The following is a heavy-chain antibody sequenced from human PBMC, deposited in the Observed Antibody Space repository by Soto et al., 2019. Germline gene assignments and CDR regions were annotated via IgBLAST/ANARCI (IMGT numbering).Heavy chain of an antibody. Sequence: EVQLLESGGGLAQPGGSLRLSCATSGFPFISYAMSWVRQAPGRGLEWVSTISGSGGNTYYGDAVKGRFTITSDSSKNTVYLQMNSLRVDDTATYYCSKDPRSCWYNLGWFDSWGRGTLVTVSS. J-gene: IGHJ5*01. D-gene: IGHD6-19*01. V-gene: IGHV3-23*01. CDR2: ISGSGGNT. CDR1: GFPFISYA. CDR3: SKDPRSCWYNLGWFDS.